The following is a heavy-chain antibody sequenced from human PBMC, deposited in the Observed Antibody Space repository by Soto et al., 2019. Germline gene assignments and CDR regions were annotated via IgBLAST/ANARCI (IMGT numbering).Heavy chain of an antibody. CDR3: ARDARHYGDYRVASWFDP. CDR2: ISAYNGNT. J-gene: IGHJ5*02. V-gene: IGHV1-18*04. Sequence: ASVKVSCKASGYTFTSYGISWVRQAPGHGLEWMGWISAYNGNTNYAQKLQGRVTMTTDTSTSTAYMELRSLRSDDTAVYYCARDARHYGDYRVASWFDPWGQGTLVPVSS. CDR1: GYTFTSYG. D-gene: IGHD4-17*01.